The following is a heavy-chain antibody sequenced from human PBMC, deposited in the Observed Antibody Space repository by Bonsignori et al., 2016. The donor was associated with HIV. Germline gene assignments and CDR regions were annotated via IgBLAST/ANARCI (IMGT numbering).Heavy chain of an antibody. CDR2: IYSGGST. V-gene: IGHV3-53*01. CDR3: ARGKEDSSSHYYYYYYMDV. D-gene: IGHD6-6*01. J-gene: IGHJ6*03. Sequence: VRQAPGKGLEWVSVIYSGGSTYYADSVKGRFTISRDNSKNTLYLQMNSLRAEDTAVYYCARGKEDSSSHYYYYYYMDVWGKGTTVTVSS.